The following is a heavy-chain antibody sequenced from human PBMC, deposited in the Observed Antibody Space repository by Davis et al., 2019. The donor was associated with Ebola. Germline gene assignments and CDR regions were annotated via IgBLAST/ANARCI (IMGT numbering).Heavy chain of an antibody. J-gene: IGHJ4*02. CDR2: ISYDGTIK. V-gene: IGHV3-30-3*01. CDR3: AKDRYYDNNPLYYESEC. Sequence: PGGSLRLSCAASGFTLSSYPMHWVRQAPGKGLEWVAVISYDGTIKDYADSVKGRFTISRDTSKNTLYLQMDSLRAEDTAVYYCAKDRYYDNNPLYYESECWGQGTLVTVSS. CDR1: GFTLSSYP. D-gene: IGHD3-22*01.